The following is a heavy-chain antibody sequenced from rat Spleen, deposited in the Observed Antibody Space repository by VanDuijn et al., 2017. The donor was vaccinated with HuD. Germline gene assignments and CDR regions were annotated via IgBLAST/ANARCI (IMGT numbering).Heavy chain of an antibody. D-gene: IGHD1-10*01. CDR3: TRPNSPYWYFDF. CDR1: GFSLTSYG. J-gene: IGHJ1*01. Sequence: QVQMKETGPGLVQTTQTLSVTCTVSGFSLTSYGVHWVRQAPGKGLEWMGIMWRSGSTEYNSAFKSRLSFSRDTSKGQVFLKMNSLQTEDTAIYFCTRPNSPYWYFDFWGPGTMVTVSS. CDR2: MWRSGST. V-gene: IGHV2-77*01.